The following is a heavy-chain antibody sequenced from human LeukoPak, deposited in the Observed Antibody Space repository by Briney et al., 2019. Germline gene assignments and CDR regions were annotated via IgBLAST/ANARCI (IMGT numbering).Heavy chain of an antibody. V-gene: IGHV4-59*08. D-gene: IGHD3-9*01. CDR1: GGSISSYY. CDR2: IYYSGST. Sequence: SETLSLTCTVSGGSISSYYWSWIRQPPGKGLEWIGYIYYSGSTNYNPSLKSRVTISVDTSKNQFSLKLSSVTAADTAVYYCARHLYDILTGYSLYYFDYWGQGTLVTVSS. CDR3: ARHLYDILTGYSLYYFDY. J-gene: IGHJ4*02.